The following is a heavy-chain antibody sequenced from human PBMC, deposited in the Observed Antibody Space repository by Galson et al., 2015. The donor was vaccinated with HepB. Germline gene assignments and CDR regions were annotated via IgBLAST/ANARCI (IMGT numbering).Heavy chain of an antibody. CDR3: ARGIVVVPAAMDV. D-gene: IGHD2-2*01. V-gene: IGHV3-33*01. CDR1: GFTFSSYG. Sequence: SLRLSCAASGFTFSSYGMHWARQAPGKGLEWVAVIWYDGSNKYYADSVKGRFTISRDNSKNTLYLQMNSLRAEDTAVYYCARGIVVVPAAMDVWGQGTTVTVSS. CDR2: IWYDGSNK. J-gene: IGHJ6*02.